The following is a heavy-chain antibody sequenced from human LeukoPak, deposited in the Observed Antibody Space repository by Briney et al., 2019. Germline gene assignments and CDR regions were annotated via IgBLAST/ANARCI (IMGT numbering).Heavy chain of an antibody. Sequence: GESLKISCKGSGYSFASYWIGWVRQMPGKGLEWMGIIYPGDSDTRYSPSFQGQVTISADKSISTAYLQWSSLKASDTAMYYCARRALAYCGGDCYGWFDPWGQGTLVTVSS. CDR3: ARRALAYCGGDCYGWFDP. D-gene: IGHD2-21*02. V-gene: IGHV5-51*01. CDR2: IYPGDSDT. CDR1: GYSFASYW. J-gene: IGHJ5*02.